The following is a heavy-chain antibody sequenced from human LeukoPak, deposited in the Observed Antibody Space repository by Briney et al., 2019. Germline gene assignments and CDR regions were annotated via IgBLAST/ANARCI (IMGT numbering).Heavy chain of an antibody. CDR1: GFSLTTTGVG. D-gene: IGHD6-13*01. Sequence: SGPTLVKPTQTLTLTCAFSGFSLTTTGVGVGWIRQPPGKALEWLAVIYWNDIKHYSPSLESRLTITKDTSKNQVVLTVINMDPADTATYYCAQREVLHRNSWCYWGQGTLVTVPS. J-gene: IGHJ4*02. CDR3: AQREVLHRNSWCY. V-gene: IGHV2-5*01. CDR2: IYWNDIK.